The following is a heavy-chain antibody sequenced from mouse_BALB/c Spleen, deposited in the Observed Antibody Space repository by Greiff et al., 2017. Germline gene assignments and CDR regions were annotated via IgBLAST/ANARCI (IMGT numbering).Heavy chain of an antibody. CDR2: ISSGGGST. V-gene: IGHV5-12-1*01. D-gene: IGHD1-1*01. Sequence: EVKLVESGGGLVKPGGSLKLSCAASGFAFSSYDMSWVRQTPEKRLEWVAYISSGGGSTYYPDTVKGRFTISRDNAKNTLYLQMSSLKSEDTAMYYCARRRFYAMDYWGQGTSVTVSS. J-gene: IGHJ4*01. CDR1: GFAFSSYD. CDR3: ARRRFYAMDY.